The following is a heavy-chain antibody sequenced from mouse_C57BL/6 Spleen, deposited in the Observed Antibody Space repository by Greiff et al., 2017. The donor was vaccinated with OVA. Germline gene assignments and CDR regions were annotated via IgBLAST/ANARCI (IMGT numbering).Heavy chain of an antibody. CDR1: GYAFSSSW. D-gene: IGHD1-1*01. Sequence: QVQLQQSGPELVKPGASVKISCKASGYAFSSSWMNWVKQRPGKGLEWIGRIYPGDGDTNYNGKFKGKATLTADKSSSTAYMQLSSLTSEDSAVYFCARGATVVAPGVWGTGTTVTVSS. V-gene: IGHV1-82*01. CDR2: IYPGDGDT. CDR3: ARGATVVAPGV. J-gene: IGHJ1*03.